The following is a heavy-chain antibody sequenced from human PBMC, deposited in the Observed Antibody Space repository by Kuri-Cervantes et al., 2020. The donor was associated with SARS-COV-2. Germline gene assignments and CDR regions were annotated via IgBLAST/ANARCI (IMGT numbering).Heavy chain of an antibody. D-gene: IGHD3-22*01. J-gene: IGHJ4*02. CDR3: AKDLGGYVGY. Sequence: GESLKISCAASGFTFSSYGMHWVRQAPGKGLEWVAVISYDGSNKYHADSVKGRFAISRDDSKNTLYLQMNSLRAEDTAVYYCAKDLGGYVGYWGQGTLVTVSS. CDR1: GFTFSSYG. CDR2: ISYDGSNK. V-gene: IGHV3-30*18.